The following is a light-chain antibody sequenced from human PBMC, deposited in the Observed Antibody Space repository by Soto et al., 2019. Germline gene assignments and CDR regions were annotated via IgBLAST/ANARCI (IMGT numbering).Light chain of an antibody. V-gene: IGKV4-1*01. Sequence: DIVMTQSPDSLAVSLGERATINCKSSQSVLYSSNNKNCLAWYQQKPSQPPKLLIYWASSRESGVPDRFSGSGSGTDFTLTISTLQAEDVAVYYCQQYSSTPLTFGGGTKVEIK. CDR1: QSVLYSSNNKNC. J-gene: IGKJ4*01. CDR2: WAS. CDR3: QQYSSTPLT.